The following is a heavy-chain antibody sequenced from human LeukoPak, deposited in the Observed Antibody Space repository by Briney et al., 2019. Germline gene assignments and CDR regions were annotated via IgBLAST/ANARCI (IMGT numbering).Heavy chain of an antibody. CDR2: FDPEDGET. V-gene: IGHV1-24*01. J-gene: IGHJ4*02. Sequence: ASVKVSCKASGGTFSSYTISWVRQAPGQGLEWMGGFDPEDGETIYAQKFQGRVTMTEDTSTDTAYMELSSLRSEDTAVYYCATATYSGSYQYFDYWGQGTLVTVSS. D-gene: IGHD1-26*01. CDR1: GGTFSSYT. CDR3: ATATYSGSYQYFDY.